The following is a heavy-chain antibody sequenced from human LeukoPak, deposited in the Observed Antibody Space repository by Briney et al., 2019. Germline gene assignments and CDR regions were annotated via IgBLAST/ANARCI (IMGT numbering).Heavy chain of an antibody. CDR1: GYSFASSW. Sequence: GESLKISCKGSGYSFASSWIGWVRQMPGKGLEWMEIIYPDDSDTRYSPSFEGQITISVDKSISTAYLQWSSLKASDTAVYYCARHGHCTNGVCYSNYYYHMDVWGKGTTVTVSS. CDR3: ARHGHCTNGVCYSNYYYHMDV. D-gene: IGHD2-8*01. CDR2: IYPDDSDT. V-gene: IGHV5-51*01. J-gene: IGHJ6*03.